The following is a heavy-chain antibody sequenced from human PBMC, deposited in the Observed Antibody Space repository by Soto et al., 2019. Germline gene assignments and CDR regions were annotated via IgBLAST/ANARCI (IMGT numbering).Heavy chain of an antibody. J-gene: IGHJ6*02. Sequence: PGESLKISCKGSGDSFNTYWIACVRQMPGKGLEWMGSTHPGDSESRYRPSFEGQVTISADKSISTAYLQWSSLKAPDTAMYYCARQGRDGHNQGYGMDVWGQGTTVPVSS. CDR1: GDSFNTYW. CDR2: THPGDSES. V-gene: IGHV5-51*01. CDR3: ARQGRDGHNQGYGMDV.